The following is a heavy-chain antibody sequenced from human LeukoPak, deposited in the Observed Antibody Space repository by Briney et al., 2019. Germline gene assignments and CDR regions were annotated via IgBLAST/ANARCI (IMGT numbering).Heavy chain of an antibody. V-gene: IGHV3-23*01. CDR2: ISGSGGRT. J-gene: IGHJ4*02. CDR1: EFAFTASA. D-gene: IGHD2-15*01. CDR3: AKIRSEVVVAATNY. Sequence: GGPLRPSCAAPEFAFTASAMSWVGQAPGKGLEWGSAISGSGGRTDYAASLKGRFTTSRDNCKDTLFLQMDSLRAEDTAVYYCAKIRSEVVVAATNYWGQGTLVSVSS.